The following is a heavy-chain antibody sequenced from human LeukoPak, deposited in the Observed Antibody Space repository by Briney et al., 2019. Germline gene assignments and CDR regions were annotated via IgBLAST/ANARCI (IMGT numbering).Heavy chain of an antibody. J-gene: IGHJ4*02. CDR2: ISYDGSNK. D-gene: IGHD6-13*01. V-gene: IGHV3-30*18. CDR3: AKVEGYSSSWYLDC. CDR1: GFTFDDYA. Sequence: GGSLRLSCAASGFTFDDYAMHWVRQAPGKGLEWVAVISYDGSNKYYADSVKGRFTISRDNSKNTLYLQMNSLRAEDTAVYYCAKVEGYSSSWYLDCWGQGTLVTVSS.